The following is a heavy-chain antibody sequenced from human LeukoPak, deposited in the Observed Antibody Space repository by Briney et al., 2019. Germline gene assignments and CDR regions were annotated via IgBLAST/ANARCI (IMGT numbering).Heavy chain of an antibody. J-gene: IGHJ3*02. CDR2: INAGNGNT. CDR3: ARTTVTTGAHAFDI. D-gene: IGHD4-17*01. CDR1: GYTFTSYA. V-gene: IGHV1-3*01. Sequence: ASVKVSCKASGYTFTSYAMHWVRQAPGQRLEWMGWINAGNGNTKYSQKFQGRVTITRDTSASTAYMELSSLRSEDTAVYYCARTTVTTGAHAFDIWGQGAMVTVSS.